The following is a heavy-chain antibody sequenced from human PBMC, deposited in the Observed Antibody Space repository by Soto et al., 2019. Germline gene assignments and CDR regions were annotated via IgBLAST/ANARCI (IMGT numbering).Heavy chain of an antibody. CDR3: SQRVGSRGSFDY. CDR1: GFSLTTCVVS. CDR2: INWNDDK. J-gene: IGHJ4*02. V-gene: IGHV2-5*01. D-gene: IGHD6-25*01. Sequence: GPTRVIPTHTLTLTCTFSGFSLTTCVVSVGWIRQSPGKALEWLASINWNDDKRYSPSLKSRVTITKYNSKKQVVLTMTNVDPVDTATSFCSQRVGSRGSFDYWGQGTPVTVYS.